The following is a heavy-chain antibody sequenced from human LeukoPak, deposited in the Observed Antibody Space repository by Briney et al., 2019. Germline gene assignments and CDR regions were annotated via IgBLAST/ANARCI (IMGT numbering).Heavy chain of an antibody. D-gene: IGHD6-19*01. CDR1: GFTVSSNY. CDR3: ASSSVAGNSLFDY. V-gene: IGHV3-53*01. J-gene: IGHJ4*02. CDR2: IYSGGST. Sequence: GGSLRLSCSASGFTVSSNYMSWVRQAPGEGVEGVSVIYSGGSTYYADSVKGRFTISRDNSKNTLYLQMNSLRAEDTAVYYCASSSVAGNSLFDYWGQGTLVTVSS.